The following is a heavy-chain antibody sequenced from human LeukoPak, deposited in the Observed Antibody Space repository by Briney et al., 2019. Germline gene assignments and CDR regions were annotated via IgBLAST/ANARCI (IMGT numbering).Heavy chain of an antibody. Sequence: SETLSLTCAVYGGSFNGYYWSWIRQPPGKGLEWIGEINHSGSTNYNPSLKSRVTISVDTSKNHFSLKLSSVTAADTAVYYCARVPSRVRLGWFAPWGQGTLVTVSS. D-gene: IGHD4-11*01. CDR2: INHSGST. CDR3: ARVPSRVRLGWFAP. V-gene: IGHV4-34*01. J-gene: IGHJ5*02. CDR1: GGSFNGYY.